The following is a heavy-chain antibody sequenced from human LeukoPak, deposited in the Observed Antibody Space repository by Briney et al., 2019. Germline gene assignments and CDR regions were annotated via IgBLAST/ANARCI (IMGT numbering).Heavy chain of an antibody. CDR3: ARVRRKYDSSGYYDP. D-gene: IGHD3-22*01. CDR2: FYSSEIS. Sequence: PSQTLSLTCTVSGVSISNYVWSWIRQPAGPGLEWIGRFYSSEISNYNPSLKSRVTMSLDTSKNQFYLKLRSVTAADTAVYYCARVRRKYDSSGYYDPWGQGTQVTVSS. CDR1: GVSISNYV. J-gene: IGHJ5*02. V-gene: IGHV4-4*07.